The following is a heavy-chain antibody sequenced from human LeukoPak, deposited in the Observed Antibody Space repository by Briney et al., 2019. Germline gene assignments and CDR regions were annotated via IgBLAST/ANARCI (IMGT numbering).Heavy chain of an antibody. J-gene: IGHJ4*02. CDR3: ARDSPMDY. Sequence: PGGSLRLSCAASGFTFSNYWMSWVRQAPGQGLELVANIKQDGSEKYYVDSVKGRVTISRDNAKNSLYLQMNSLRAEDTAVYYCARDSPMDYWGQGTLVTVSS. V-gene: IGHV3-7*03. CDR2: IKQDGSEK. CDR1: GFTFSNYW.